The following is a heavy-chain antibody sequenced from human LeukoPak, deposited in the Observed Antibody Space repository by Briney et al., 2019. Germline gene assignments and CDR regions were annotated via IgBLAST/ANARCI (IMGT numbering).Heavy chain of an antibody. CDR1: GGTFSSYA. D-gene: IGHD3-3*01. Sequence: ASVKVSCKASGGTFSSYAISWVRQAPGQGLEWMGRIIPIFGTANYAQKFQGRVTITTDESTSTAYMELSSLRSEDTAVYYCARDSEIFGVVTATFDYWGQGTLVTVSS. CDR2: IIPIFGTA. J-gene: IGHJ4*02. CDR3: ARDSEIFGVVTATFDY. V-gene: IGHV1-69*05.